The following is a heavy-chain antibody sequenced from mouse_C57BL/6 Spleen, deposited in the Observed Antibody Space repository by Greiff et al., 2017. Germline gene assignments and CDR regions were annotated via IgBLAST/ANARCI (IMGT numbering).Heavy chain of an antibody. Sequence: EVQLQQSGPELVKPGASVKISCKASGYSFTGYYMHWVKQSPEKSLEWIGEINPSTGGTSYNQKFKGKATLTVDKSSSTAYMQLKSLTSEDSAVYYCASGALYYYGSSSAWFAYWGQGTLVTVSA. CDR2: INPSTGGT. D-gene: IGHD1-1*01. CDR3: ASGALYYYGSSSAWFAY. CDR1: GYSFTGYY. J-gene: IGHJ3*01. V-gene: IGHV1-43*01.